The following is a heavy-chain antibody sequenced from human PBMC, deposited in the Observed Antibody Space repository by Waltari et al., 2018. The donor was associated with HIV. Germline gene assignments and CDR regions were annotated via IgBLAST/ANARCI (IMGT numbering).Heavy chain of an antibody. D-gene: IGHD2-2*01. CDR3: ARGPHIVVVPAAMYRYRGVDP. CDR2: INHSGST. V-gene: IGHV4-34*01. CDR1: GGSFSGYY. J-gene: IGHJ5*02. Sequence: QVQLQQWGAGLLKPSETLSLTCAVYGGSFSGYYWSWIRQPPGKGLEWIGEINHSGSTNYNPSLKSRVTISVDTSKNQFSLKLSSVTAADTAVYYCARGPHIVVVPAAMYRYRGVDPWGQGTLVTVSS.